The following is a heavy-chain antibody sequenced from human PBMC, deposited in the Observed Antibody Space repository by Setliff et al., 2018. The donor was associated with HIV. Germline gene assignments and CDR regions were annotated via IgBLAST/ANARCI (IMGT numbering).Heavy chain of an antibody. Sequence: ASVKVSCKASGYTFTNYFVHWVRQAPGQGLEWMGGLEPEDNEILYAQKFQGRVTLTADTSSDTAYMELRSLESEDTGMYYCATGESRVYSYGPRNYWGQGTLVTVSS. CDR1: GYTFTNYF. V-gene: IGHV1-24*01. J-gene: IGHJ4*02. CDR2: LEPEDNEI. CDR3: ATGESRVYSYGPRNY. D-gene: IGHD3-10*01.